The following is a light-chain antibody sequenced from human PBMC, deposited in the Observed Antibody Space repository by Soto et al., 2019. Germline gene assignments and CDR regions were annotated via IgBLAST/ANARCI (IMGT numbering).Light chain of an antibody. J-gene: IGKJ5*01. CDR2: DAS. Sequence: EIVFTQTPGTLPFRPGEPATPSFRASQSVSSYLAWYQQKPGQAPRLLIYDASNRATGIPARFSGSGSGTDFTLTISSLEPEDFAAYYCQQRSNWPITFGQGTRLEIK. CDR1: QSVSSY. V-gene: IGKV3-11*01. CDR3: QQRSNWPIT.